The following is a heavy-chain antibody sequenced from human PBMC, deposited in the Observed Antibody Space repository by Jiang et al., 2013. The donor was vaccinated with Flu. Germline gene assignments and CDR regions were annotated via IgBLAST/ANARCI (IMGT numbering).Heavy chain of an antibody. CDR1: GDSVSSNSAA. D-gene: IGHD3-22*01. Sequence: SQTLSLTCAISGDSVSSNSAAWNWIRQSPSRGLEWLGRTYYRSKWYNDYAVSVKSRITINPDTSKNQFPLQLNSVTPEDTAVYYCARGSYYDEKLRIEYFQHWGQGTLVTVSS. CDR3: ARGSYYDEKLRIEYFQH. CDR2: TYYRSKWYN. J-gene: IGHJ1*01. V-gene: IGHV6-1*01.